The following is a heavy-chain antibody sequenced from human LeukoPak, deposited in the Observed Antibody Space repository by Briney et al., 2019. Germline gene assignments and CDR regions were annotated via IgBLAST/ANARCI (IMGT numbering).Heavy chain of an antibody. J-gene: IGHJ6*02. Sequence: PGGSLRLSCAASGFTFSSCAMSWVRQAPGKGLEWVSAISGSGGSTYYADSVKGRFTISRDNSKNTLYLQMNSLRAEDTAVYYCAKFDYYDYVWGSYRYYYGMDVWGQGTTVTVSS. CDR2: ISGSGGST. D-gene: IGHD3-16*02. CDR1: GFTFSSCA. CDR3: AKFDYYDYVWGSYRYYYGMDV. V-gene: IGHV3-23*01.